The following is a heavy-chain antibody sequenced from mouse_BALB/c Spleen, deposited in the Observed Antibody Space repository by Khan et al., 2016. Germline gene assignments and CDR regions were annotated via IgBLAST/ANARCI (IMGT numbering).Heavy chain of an antibody. D-gene: IGHD2-10*01. J-gene: IGHJ3*01. V-gene: IGHV1-7*01. CDR1: GYTFTSYW. CDR3: ARWAYYGNYLFAY. Sequence: QVQLQQSGAELAKPGASVKMSCKASGYTFTSYWMHWVKQRPGQGLEWIGYINPSTGYTEYNQKFKDKATLTADKYSSTAYMQLSSLTSEDSAVYYCARWAYYGNYLFAYWGQGTLVTVSA. CDR2: INPSTGYT.